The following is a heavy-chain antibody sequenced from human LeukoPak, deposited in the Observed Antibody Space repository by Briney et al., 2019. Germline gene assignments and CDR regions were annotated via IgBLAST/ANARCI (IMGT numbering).Heavy chain of an antibody. V-gene: IGHV4-39*01. J-gene: IGHJ5*02. CDR1: GGSINSSSDY. D-gene: IGHD2-2*01. CDR3: ARYQLPPPSNQGGYNWFDP. Sequence: SETLSLTCFVSGGSINSSSDYWGWIRQPPGKGLEWIESIYYSGNTYCNPSLKSRVTISVDTAKNQFSLRLSSVTAADTAVYSCARYQLPPPSNQGGYNWFDPWGQGTLVTVSS. CDR2: IYYSGNT.